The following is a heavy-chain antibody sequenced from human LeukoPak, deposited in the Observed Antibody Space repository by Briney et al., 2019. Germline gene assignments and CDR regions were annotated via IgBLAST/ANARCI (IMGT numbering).Heavy chain of an antibody. CDR3: ARDAY. CDR1: GVSIGSHY. J-gene: IGHJ4*02. V-gene: IGHV4-59*11. Sequence: SETLSLTCTVSGVSIGSHYWSWIRQSPGKGLEWIGCVYNSGTTVYNPSLTGRVTISVDTSKNQYSLNLRSMIAADAAVYYCARDAYWGQGILVTVSS. CDR2: VYNSGTT.